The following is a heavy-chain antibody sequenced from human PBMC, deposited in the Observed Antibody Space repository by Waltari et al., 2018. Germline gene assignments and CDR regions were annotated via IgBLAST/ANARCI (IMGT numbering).Heavy chain of an antibody. J-gene: IGHJ3*02. Sequence: EVQLVETGGGLIQPGGSLSLHCAASGFTVEGSYMTWVRQAPGKGLEWVSVIYRDGRTFYADPVKGRFTISRDDSKNTLCLQMSNLRAEDTALYYCARDHGVSYLDGALDIWGQGTMVTVSS. D-gene: IGHD1-26*01. CDR2: IYRDGRT. CDR1: GFTVEGSY. V-gene: IGHV3-53*02. CDR3: ARDHGVSYLDGALDI.